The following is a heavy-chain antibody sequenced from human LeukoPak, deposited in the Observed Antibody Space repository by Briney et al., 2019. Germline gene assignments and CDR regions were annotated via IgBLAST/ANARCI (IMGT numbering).Heavy chain of an antibody. D-gene: IGHD3-22*01. J-gene: IGHJ6*03. CDR1: GASSSHYY. CDR2: IYYSGST. CDR3: ARGQDPVAVPYYYMDV. V-gene: IGHV4-59*01. Sequence: SETLSLTRTVSGASSSHYYWSWIRQTPGKGLEWIGYIYYSGSTNYNPSLKSRVTISVDTSKNQFSLKLSSVTAADTAVYYCARGQDPVAVPYYYMDVWGKGTTVTVSS.